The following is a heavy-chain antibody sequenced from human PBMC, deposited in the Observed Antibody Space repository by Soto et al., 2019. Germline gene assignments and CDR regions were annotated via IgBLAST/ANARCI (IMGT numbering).Heavy chain of an antibody. CDR1: GGSVSSGSYY. CDR2: IYYSGST. CDR3: ARDRAAYYSYGMDV. Sequence: QVQLQESGPGLVKPSETLALTCTVSGGSVSSGSYYWSWIRQPPGKGLEWIGYIYYSGSTNYNPSLKSRVTISVDTSKTQFSLKLSSVTAADTAVYYCARDRAAYYSYGMDVWGQGTTVSVSS. D-gene: IGHD6-25*01. V-gene: IGHV4-61*01. J-gene: IGHJ6*02.